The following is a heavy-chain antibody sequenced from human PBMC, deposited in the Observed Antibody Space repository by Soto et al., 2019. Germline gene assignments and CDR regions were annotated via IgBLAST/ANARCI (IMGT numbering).Heavy chain of an antibody. J-gene: IGHJ4*02. Sequence: GGSLRLSCAASGFTFSSYAMSWVRQAPGRGLEWVSAISGSGGSTYYADSVKGRFTISRDNSKNTLYLQMSSLRAEDTAVYYCARDLSGYDLRGLDHWGQGTLVTVSS. CDR3: ARDLSGYDLRGLDH. V-gene: IGHV3-23*01. CDR1: GFTFSSYA. D-gene: IGHD5-12*01. CDR2: ISGSGGST.